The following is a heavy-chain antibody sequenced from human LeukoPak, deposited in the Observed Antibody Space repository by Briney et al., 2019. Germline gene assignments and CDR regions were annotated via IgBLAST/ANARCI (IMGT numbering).Heavy chain of an antibody. CDR3: ARGPGYFQH. CDR2: TYYRSKWYS. V-gene: IGHV6-1*01. D-gene: IGHD2-8*02. Sequence: SQTLSLTCAISGDSVSSNSAAWNWVRQSPSRGLEWLGRTYYRSKWYSHYSVSVKSRITINPDTSRNQFSLQSNSVTPEDTAVYYCARGPGYFQHWGQGTLVTVSS. J-gene: IGHJ1*01. CDR1: GDSVSSNSAA.